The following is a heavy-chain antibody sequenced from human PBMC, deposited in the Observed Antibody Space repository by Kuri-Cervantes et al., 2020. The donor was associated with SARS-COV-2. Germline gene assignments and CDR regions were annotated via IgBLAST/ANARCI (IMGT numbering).Heavy chain of an antibody. Sequence: GESLKISCAASGFTFSSYGMHWVRQAPGKGLEWVGFIRGEAYGGITEYAASVQGRFTMSRDDSKSVAYLQMDSLKIEDSAVYYCSRDVSARWELPYFEYWGQGNLVIVSS. D-gene: IGHD1-26*01. CDR1: GFTFSSYG. CDR3: SRDVSARWELPYFEY. CDR2: IRGEAYGGIT. J-gene: IGHJ4*02. V-gene: IGHV3-49*04.